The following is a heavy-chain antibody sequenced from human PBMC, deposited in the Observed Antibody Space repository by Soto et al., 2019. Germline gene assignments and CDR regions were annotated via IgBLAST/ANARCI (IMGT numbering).Heavy chain of an antibody. CDR2: IYSGGGT. V-gene: IGHV3-53*01. CDR3: TGDSSSSPYYYGMDV. CDR1: GFTVSSDY. J-gene: IGHJ6*02. Sequence: EVQLVESGGGLIQPGGSLRLSCAASGFTVSSDYMSWVRQAPGKGLEWVSVIYSGGGTYYADSVKGRFTISRDNSKNTLYLHMNSLRAEDTAVYYCTGDSSSSPYYYGMDVWGQGTTVSVSS. D-gene: IGHD6-6*01.